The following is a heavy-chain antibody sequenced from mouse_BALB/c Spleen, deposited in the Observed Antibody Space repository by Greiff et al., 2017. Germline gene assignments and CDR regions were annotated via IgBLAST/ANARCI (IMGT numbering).Heavy chain of an antibody. V-gene: IGHV5-12-1*01. J-gene: IGHJ2*01. Sequence: EVQGVESGGGLVKPGGSLKLSCAASGFAFSSYDMSWVRQTPEKRLEWVAYISSGGSYTYYPDSVKGRFTISRDNAKNTLYLQMSSLKSEDTAMYYCARHEGQYYFDYWGQGTTLTVSS. CDR1: GFAFSSYD. CDR2: ISSGGSYT. CDR3: ARHEGQYYFDY. D-gene: IGHD3-3*01.